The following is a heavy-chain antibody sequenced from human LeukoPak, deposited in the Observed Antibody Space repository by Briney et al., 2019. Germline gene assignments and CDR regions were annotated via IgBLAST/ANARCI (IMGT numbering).Heavy chain of an antibody. V-gene: IGHV1-3*03. CDR3: ARATMVRGVIRTFDY. Sequence: ASVKVSCKASGYTFTSNAMHWVRQAPGQRLEWMGWINAGNGNTKYSQEFQGRVTITRDTSASTAYMELSSLRSEDMAVYYCARATMVRGVIRTFDYWGQGTLVTVSS. J-gene: IGHJ4*02. CDR1: GYTFTSNA. CDR2: INAGNGNT. D-gene: IGHD3-10*01.